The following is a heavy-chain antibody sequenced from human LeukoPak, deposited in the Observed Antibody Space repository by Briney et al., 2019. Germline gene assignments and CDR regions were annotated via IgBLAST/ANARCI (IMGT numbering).Heavy chain of an antibody. J-gene: IGHJ4*02. D-gene: IGHD1-1*01. CDR1: GGSITSNF. CDR2: LYNSGST. CDR3: ARAQPNWNPPDY. Sequence: SETLSLTCTVSGGSITSNFWSWIRQPPGKGLQWIGYLYNSGSTSYNPSLKSRATISGYTSKNQFSLRLNSVTAADTAVYYCARAQPNWNPPDYWGQGTLVTVSS. V-gene: IGHV4-59*08.